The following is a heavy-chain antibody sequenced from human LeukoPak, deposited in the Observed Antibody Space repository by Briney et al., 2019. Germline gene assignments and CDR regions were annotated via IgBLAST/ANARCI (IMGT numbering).Heavy chain of an antibody. D-gene: IGHD3-10*01. Sequence: GRSLRLSCAASGFTFRSYAMHWVRQAPGKGLEWVAVISYDGSNKYYADSVKGRFTISRDNSKNTLYLQMNSLRAEDTAVYYCAREPARGSSLVLLWFGELLDWGQGTLVTVSS. V-gene: IGHV3-30-3*01. CDR2: ISYDGSNK. J-gene: IGHJ4*02. CDR1: GFTFRSYA. CDR3: AREPARGSSLVLLWFGELLD.